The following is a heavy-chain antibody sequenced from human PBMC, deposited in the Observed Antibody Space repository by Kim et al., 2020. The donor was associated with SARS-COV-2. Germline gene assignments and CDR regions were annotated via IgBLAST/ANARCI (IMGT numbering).Heavy chain of an antibody. J-gene: IGHJ2*01. Sequence: SGKGRFTTSRDDSKSMAYLQMNSLKAEDTAVYYCTRDGVTIFGVVYWYFDLWGRGTLVTVSS. CDR3: TRDGVTIFGVVYWYFDL. V-gene: IGHV3-49*02. D-gene: IGHD3-3*01.